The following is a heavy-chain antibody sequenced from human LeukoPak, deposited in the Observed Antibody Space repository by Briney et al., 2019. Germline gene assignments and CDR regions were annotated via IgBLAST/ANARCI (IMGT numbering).Heavy chain of an antibody. CDR2: ISSSSSYI. V-gene: IGHV3-21*01. D-gene: IGHD6-13*01. CDR1: GFTFSSYS. Sequence: GGSLRLSCAASGFTFSSYSMNWVRQAPGKGLEWVSSISSSSSYIYYADSVKGRFTISRDNAKNSLYLQMNSLRAEDTAVYYCARGLIAAVGTNAFGIWGQGTMVTVSS. J-gene: IGHJ3*02. CDR3: ARGLIAAVGTNAFGI.